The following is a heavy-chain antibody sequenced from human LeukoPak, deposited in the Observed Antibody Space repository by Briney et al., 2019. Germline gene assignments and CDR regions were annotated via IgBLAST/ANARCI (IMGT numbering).Heavy chain of an antibody. CDR2: ISGSGGST. D-gene: IGHD2-2*01. CDR1: GFTFSSYA. CDR3: AKDQRGAYCSSTSCSLGDY. V-gene: IGHV3-23*01. Sequence: PGGSLRLSCAASGFTFSSYAMSWVRQAPGKGLEWVSAISGSGGSTYYADSVKGRFTISRDNSKNTLYLQMNSLRAEDTAVYYCAKDQRGAYCSSTSCSLGDYWGQGTLVTVSS. J-gene: IGHJ4*02.